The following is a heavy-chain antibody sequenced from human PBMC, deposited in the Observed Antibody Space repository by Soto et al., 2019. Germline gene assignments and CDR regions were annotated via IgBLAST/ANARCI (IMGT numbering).Heavy chain of an antibody. CDR2: IFTTGTTI. J-gene: IGHJ4*02. Sequence: GGSLRLSCVASGFTFSSYSIVWVRQAPGKGLEWVSYIFTTGTTIYYADSVKGRFTVSRDNAKSSLFLPLNSLRAEDTAVYYCARDKDWAFDYWGQGTLVTVSS. D-gene: IGHD3-9*01. CDR1: GFTFSSYS. CDR3: ARDKDWAFDY. V-gene: IGHV3-48*03.